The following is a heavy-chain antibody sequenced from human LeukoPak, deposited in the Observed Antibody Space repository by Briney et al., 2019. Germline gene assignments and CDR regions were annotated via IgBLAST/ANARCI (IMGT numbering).Heavy chain of an antibody. CDR1: GGSVSDGDYY. CDR2: IYYSGST. Sequence: PSQTLSLTCTVSGGSVSDGDYYWGWIRQPPGKGLEWIGSIYYSGSTYYNPSLKSRVTISVDTSKNQFSLKLSSVTAADTAVYYCARVHYYDSSGYYPDAFDIWGQGTMVTVSS. V-gene: IGHV4-39*07. CDR3: ARVHYYDSSGYYPDAFDI. D-gene: IGHD3-22*01. J-gene: IGHJ3*02.